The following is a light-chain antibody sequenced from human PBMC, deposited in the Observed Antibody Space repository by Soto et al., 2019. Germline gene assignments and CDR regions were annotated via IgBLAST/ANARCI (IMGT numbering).Light chain of an antibody. CDR2: GAS. Sequence: EIVMTQSPAMLSVSPGERATLSCRASQSVNNRLAWYQQKAGQPPRLLIYGASTRATGIPARFSGSGSGTEFTLTISSLQSEDFAVYYCQHFNSWPLLFGQGTKLEIK. CDR1: QSVNNR. J-gene: IGKJ1*01. V-gene: IGKV3-15*01. CDR3: QHFNSWPLL.